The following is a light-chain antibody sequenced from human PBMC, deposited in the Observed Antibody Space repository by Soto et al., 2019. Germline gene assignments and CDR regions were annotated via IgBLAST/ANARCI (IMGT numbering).Light chain of an antibody. J-gene: IGLJ1*01. Sequence: QSALTQPASVSGSPGQSITISCTGTSSDVGGYNYVSWYQQHPGKAPKLIIYDVSHRPSGVSNRFSGSKSGNTASLTISGLQAEDEADYYCSAYTSSSTKVFGTGTKVTVL. CDR2: DVS. CDR1: SSDVGGYNY. V-gene: IGLV2-14*01. CDR3: SAYTSSSTKV.